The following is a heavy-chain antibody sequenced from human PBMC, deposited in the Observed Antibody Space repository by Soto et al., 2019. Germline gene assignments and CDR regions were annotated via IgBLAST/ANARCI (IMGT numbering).Heavy chain of an antibody. CDR3: AKDWSRGYFRLASFDY. CDR2: ISGSGGST. D-gene: IGHD5-18*01. J-gene: IGHJ4*02. V-gene: IGHV3-23*01. Sequence: GGSLRLSCAASGFTFSSYAMSWVRQAPGKGLEWVSAISGSGGSTYYADSVKGRFTISRDNSKNTLYLQMNSLRAEDTAVYYCAKDWSRGYFRLASFDYWGQGTMVTVYS. CDR1: GFTFSSYA.